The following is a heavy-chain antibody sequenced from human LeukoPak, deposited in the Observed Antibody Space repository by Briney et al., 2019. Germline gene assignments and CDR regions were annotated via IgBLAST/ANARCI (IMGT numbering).Heavy chain of an antibody. V-gene: IGHV3-23*01. CDR2: ISGSGGST. D-gene: IGHD1-1*01. Sequence: GGSLRLSCAASGFTFSSYAMSWVRQAPGKGLEWVSAISGSGGSTYYADSVKGRFTISRDNSKNTLYLQMNSLGAEDTAVYYCAKTELERSPRTDFDYWGQGTLVTVSS. J-gene: IGHJ4*02. CDR3: AKTELERSPRTDFDY. CDR1: GFTFSSYA.